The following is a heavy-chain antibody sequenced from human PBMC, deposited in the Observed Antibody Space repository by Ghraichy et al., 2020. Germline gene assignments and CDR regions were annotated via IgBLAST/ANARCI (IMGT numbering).Heavy chain of an antibody. V-gene: IGHV3-66*02. CDR2: IYSGGIT. CDR1: GFTVSSNY. Sequence: LSLTCAASGFTVSSNYMNWVRQAQGKGLEWVSVIYSGGITYYADSVKGRFSISRDNSKNTLYLQMNSLRTEDTAVYYCARGATWYFDYWGQGTLVTVSS. D-gene: IGHD1-26*01. CDR3: ARGATWYFDY. J-gene: IGHJ4*02.